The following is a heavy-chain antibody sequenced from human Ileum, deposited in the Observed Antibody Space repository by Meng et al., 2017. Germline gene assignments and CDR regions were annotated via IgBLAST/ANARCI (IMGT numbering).Heavy chain of an antibody. J-gene: IGHJ4*02. CDR3: ARDRSLAS. CDR1: GFIFSSYW. Sequence: GESLKISCAASGFIFSSYWMSWVRQAPGKGLEWVANIKQDGSEKYYVDSVKGRFTISRDNAKNSLYLQMNSLRAEDMAVYYCARDRSLASWGQGTLVTVSS. D-gene: IGHD1-14*01. V-gene: IGHV3-7*01. CDR2: IKQDGSEK.